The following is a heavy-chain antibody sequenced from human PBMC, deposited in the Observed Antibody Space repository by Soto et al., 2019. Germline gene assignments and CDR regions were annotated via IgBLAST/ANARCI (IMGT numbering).Heavy chain of an antibody. CDR2: INAGNGNT. V-gene: IGHV1-3*01. CDR3: ARDLHDGWFDP. CDR1: GYTFTSYA. D-gene: IGHD3-16*01. Sequence: ASVKVSCKASGYTFTSYAMHWVRQAPGQRLEWMGWINAGNGNTKYSQKFQGRVTITRDTSASTAYMELSSLRSEDSAVYYCARDLHDGWFDPWGQGTLVTVSS. J-gene: IGHJ5*02.